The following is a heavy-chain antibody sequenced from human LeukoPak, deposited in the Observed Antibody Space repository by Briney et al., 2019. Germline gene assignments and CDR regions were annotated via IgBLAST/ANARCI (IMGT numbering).Heavy chain of an antibody. Sequence: SETLSLTCTVSGGSISSRPSYCGWIRQPPGKGLEWIGSMYYSGGTNYDPSLRSQVTMSVDTSKNQFSLKLSSVTAADTAVYYCARRPPWWQDPGITFDIWGQGTMVTVSS. V-gene: IGHV4-39*01. J-gene: IGHJ3*02. CDR1: GGSISSRPSY. CDR3: ARRPPWWQDPGITFDI. D-gene: IGHD2-15*01. CDR2: MYYSGGT.